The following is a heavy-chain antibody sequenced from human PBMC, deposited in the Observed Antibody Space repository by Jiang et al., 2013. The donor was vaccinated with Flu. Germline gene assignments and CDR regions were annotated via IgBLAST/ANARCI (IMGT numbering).Heavy chain of an antibody. Sequence: GLVQPGGSLRLSCAASGFTFSNYWMSWVRQAPGKGLEWVANIKQDGSEEYYVDSVKGRFTISRDNAKNSLYLQMNSLRAEDTAVYYCASGWNPGFDPWGQGTLVTVSS. V-gene: IGHV3-7*03. CDR1: GFTFSNYW. CDR3: ASGWNPGFDP. J-gene: IGHJ5*02. D-gene: IGHD1-1*01. CDR2: IKQDGSEE.